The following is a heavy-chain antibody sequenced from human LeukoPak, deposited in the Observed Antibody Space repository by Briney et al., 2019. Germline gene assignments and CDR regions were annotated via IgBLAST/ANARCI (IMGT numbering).Heavy chain of an antibody. D-gene: IGHD6-13*01. CDR2: IYYSGST. V-gene: IGHV4-59*01. Sequence: SETLSLTCAVYGGSFSGYYWSWIRQPPGKGLEWIGYIYYSGSTNYNPSLKSRVTISVDTSKNQFSLKLSSVTAADTAVYYCAREVAAAGKNPENYYYYYMDVWGKGTTVTISS. CDR3: AREVAAAGKNPENYYYYYMDV. J-gene: IGHJ6*03. CDR1: GGSFSGYY.